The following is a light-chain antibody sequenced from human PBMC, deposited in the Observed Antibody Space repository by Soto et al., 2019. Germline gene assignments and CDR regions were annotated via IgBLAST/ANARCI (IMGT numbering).Light chain of an antibody. J-gene: IGKJ1*01. CDR1: QSVLYSSNNKKY. Sequence: DIVMTQSPDSLAVSLGERATINCKSSQSVLYSSNNKKYLAWYQQKPGKPPKLLIYWASTRESGVPDRFSGSGSGTDFTLTISSLQAEDVAVYYCQQYYSTPLTFGQGTKVEIK. CDR3: QQYYSTPLT. V-gene: IGKV4-1*01. CDR2: WAS.